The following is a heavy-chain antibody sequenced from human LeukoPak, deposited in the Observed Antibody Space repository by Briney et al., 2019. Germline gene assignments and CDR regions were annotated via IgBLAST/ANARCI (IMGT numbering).Heavy chain of an antibody. D-gene: IGHD3-22*01. V-gene: IGHV4-30-4*01. J-gene: IGHJ4*02. CDR1: GGSISSGDYY. CDR3: ARDDSSGYYGTYYFDY. CDR2: IYYSGSA. Sequence: PSQTLSLTCTVSGGSISSGDYYWSWIRQPPGKGLEWIGYIYYSGSAYYNPSLKSRVTISVDTSKNQFSLKLSSVTAADTAVYYCARDDSSGYYGTYYFDYWGQGTLVTVSS.